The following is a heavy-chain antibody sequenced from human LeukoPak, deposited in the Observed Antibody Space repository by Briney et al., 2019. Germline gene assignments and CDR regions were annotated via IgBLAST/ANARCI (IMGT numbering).Heavy chain of an antibody. CDR2: ISYDGSNK. V-gene: IGHV3-30*18. Sequence: GGSLRLSCAASGFTFSSYGMHWVRQAPGKGLEWVAVISYDGSNKYYADSVKGRFTISRDNSKNTLYLQMNSLRAEDTTVYYCAKGTHLGISSSWTRPIFDYWGQGTLVTVSS. D-gene: IGHD6-13*01. CDR3: AKGTHLGISSSWTRPIFDY. J-gene: IGHJ4*02. CDR1: GFTFSSYG.